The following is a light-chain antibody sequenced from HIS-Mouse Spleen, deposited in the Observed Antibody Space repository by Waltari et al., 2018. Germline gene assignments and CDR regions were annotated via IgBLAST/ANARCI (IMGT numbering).Light chain of an antibody. Sequence: QSALTQPASVSGSPGQSITISCTGTSSAVWSYNILSWYQQHPGKAPKLMIYEGSKRPSGVSNRFSGSKSGNTASLTISGLQAEDEADYYCCSYAGSSTWVFGGGTKLTVL. CDR3: CSYAGSSTWV. V-gene: IGLV2-23*01. J-gene: IGLJ3*02. CDR1: SSAVWSYNI. CDR2: EGS.